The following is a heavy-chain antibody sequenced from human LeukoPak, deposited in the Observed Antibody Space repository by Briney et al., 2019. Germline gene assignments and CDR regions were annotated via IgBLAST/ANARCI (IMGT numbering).Heavy chain of an antibody. CDR2: IYHSGST. V-gene: IGHV4-30-2*01. J-gene: IGHJ5*02. D-gene: IGHD4-17*01. CDR1: GGSISSGGYS. CDR3: ARGDNGDHNWFDP. Sequence: SETLSLTCAVSGGSISSGGYSWSWIRQPQGKGLEWIGYIYHSGSTYYNPSLKSRVTISVDRSKNQSSLKLSSVTAADTAVYYCARGDNGDHNWFDPWGQGTLVTVSS.